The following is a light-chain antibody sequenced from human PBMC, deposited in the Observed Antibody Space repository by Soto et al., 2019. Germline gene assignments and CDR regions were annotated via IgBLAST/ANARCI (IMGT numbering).Light chain of an antibody. CDR1: QSVSSF. Sequence: IVLAQSPATLSLSPGKRATLSCRASQSVSSFFAWYQQKPGQAPRLLIYNASNRATDIPARFSGSGSGTDFSLTISSLEPEDFAAYYCQQRSNWPGTCGQGTKGDI. J-gene: IGKJ1*01. V-gene: IGKV3-11*01. CDR2: NAS. CDR3: QQRSNWPGT.